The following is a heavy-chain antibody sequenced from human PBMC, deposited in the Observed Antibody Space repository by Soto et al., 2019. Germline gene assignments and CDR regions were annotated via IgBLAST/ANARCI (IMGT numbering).Heavy chain of an antibody. D-gene: IGHD7-27*01. CDR3: ARGQLGMGAFDI. Sequence: GGSLRLSCAASGFTFSSYAMHWVRQAPGKGLEWVAVISYDGSNKYYADSVKGRFTISRDNSKNTLYLQMNSLRAEDTAVYYCARGQLGMGAFDIWGQGTMVTVSS. CDR2: ISYDGSNK. V-gene: IGHV3-30*04. J-gene: IGHJ3*02. CDR1: GFTFSSYA.